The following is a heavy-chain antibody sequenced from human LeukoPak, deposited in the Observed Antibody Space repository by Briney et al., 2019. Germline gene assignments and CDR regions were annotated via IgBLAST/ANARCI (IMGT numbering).Heavy chain of an antibody. D-gene: IGHD6-13*01. Sequence: PGGSLRLSCAASGFTFSDYYMSWIRQAPGKGLEWVSYISSSGSPISYADSVEGRFTISRDNAKNSLYLQMNSLRAEDTAVYYCARVGTIVAARTCDYWGQGTLVTVSS. V-gene: IGHV3-11*01. CDR3: ARVGTIVAARTCDY. CDR1: GFTFSDYY. CDR2: ISSSGSPI. J-gene: IGHJ4*02.